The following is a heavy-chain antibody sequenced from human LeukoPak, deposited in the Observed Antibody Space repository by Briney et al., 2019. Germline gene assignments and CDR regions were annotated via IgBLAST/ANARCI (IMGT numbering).Heavy chain of an antibody. D-gene: IGHD2-15*01. Sequence: KASETLSLTCIVSGGSISGYYWSWIRQPAGKGLEWIGHMDTSGHTNYNSSLMSRVTMSVDTSKNQFSLRLTSVTAADTAVYYCARHWSHSVAQFGRSFWFDRWGQGTLVTVSS. CDR3: ARHWSHSVAQFGRSFWFDR. V-gene: IGHV4-4*07. CDR2: MDTSGHT. J-gene: IGHJ5*02. CDR1: GGSISGYY.